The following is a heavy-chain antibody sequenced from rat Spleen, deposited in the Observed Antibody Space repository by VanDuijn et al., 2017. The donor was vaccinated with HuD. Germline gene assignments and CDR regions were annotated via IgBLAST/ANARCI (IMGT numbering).Heavy chain of an antibody. CDR3: ARRHYGYTDYFDY. CDR2: ISYGDSSGHSST. J-gene: IGHJ2*01. D-gene: IGHD1-9*01. Sequence: EVHLMESDGGLVQPGRSLKLSCAASGFTFSDYYMAWVRQAPTKGLEWVATISYGDSSGHSSTYYRDSVKGRFIISRDNAKSTLSLQMDSLRSEDTATYYCARRHYGYTDYFDYWGQGVMVTVSS. V-gene: IGHV5-29*01. CDR1: GFTFSDYY.